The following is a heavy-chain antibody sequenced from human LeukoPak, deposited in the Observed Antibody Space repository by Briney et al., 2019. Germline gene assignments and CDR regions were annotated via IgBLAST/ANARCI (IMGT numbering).Heavy chain of an antibody. D-gene: IGHD6-19*01. CDR1: GFTFRTYA. J-gene: IGHJ4*02. V-gene: IGHV3-30*09. Sequence: PGGSLRLSCAVSGFTFRTYAMHWVRQAPGKGLEWVAVISYDGSNKYFADSVEGRFAISRDDSKNTTYMYLNNLRADDTAVYYCARGSYNSGWYRYLDHWGQGTLVTVSS. CDR3: ARGSYNSGWYRYLDH. CDR2: ISYDGSNK.